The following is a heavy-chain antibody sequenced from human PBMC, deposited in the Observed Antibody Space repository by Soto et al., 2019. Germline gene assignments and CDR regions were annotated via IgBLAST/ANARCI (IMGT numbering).Heavy chain of an antibody. CDR2: ISGSGGST. V-gene: IGHV3-23*01. D-gene: IGHD2-2*01. J-gene: IGHJ4*02. CDR3: AKDRNKAEMVVLPAAMSFDL. Sequence: EVQLLESGGGLVQPGGSLRLSCAASGFTFSSYAMSWVRQAPGKGLEWVSAISGSGGSTYYADSVKGRFTISRENSKNTLYLKINSQSAEDKAVYDCAKDRNKAEMVVLPAAMSFDLGGEGTLVTVSS. CDR1: GFTFSSYA.